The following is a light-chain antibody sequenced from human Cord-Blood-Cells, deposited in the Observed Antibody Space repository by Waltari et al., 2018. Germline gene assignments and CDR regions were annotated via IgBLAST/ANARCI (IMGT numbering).Light chain of an antibody. V-gene: IGKV3-15*01. J-gene: IGKJ1*01. Sequence: EIVMTQSPATLSVSPGERATLPCRASQSVSSNLAWYQQKTGQAPRLLIYGASTRATXXXXXXSGSGXGTEFTLTISSLQSEDFAVYYCQQYNNWPPWTFGQGTKVEIK. CDR1: QSVSSN. CDR2: GAS. CDR3: QQYNNWPPWT.